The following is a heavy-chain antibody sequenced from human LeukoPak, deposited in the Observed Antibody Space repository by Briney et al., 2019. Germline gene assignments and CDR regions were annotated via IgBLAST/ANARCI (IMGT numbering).Heavy chain of an antibody. V-gene: IGHV3-11*01. CDR1: GFTFSDDY. Sequence: GGSLRLSGAASGFTFSDDYMSWIRQAPGKGLEWVSYISSTGSTIYYADSVKGRFTISRDNAKNSLYLQMNSLRAEDTAVYYCAGDTVTTGFDPWGQGALVTVSS. CDR3: AGDTVTTGFDP. CDR2: ISSTGSTI. D-gene: IGHD4-17*01. J-gene: IGHJ5*02.